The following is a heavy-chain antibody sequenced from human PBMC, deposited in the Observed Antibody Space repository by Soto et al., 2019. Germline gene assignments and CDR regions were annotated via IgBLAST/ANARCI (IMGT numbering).Heavy chain of an antibody. J-gene: IGHJ4*02. V-gene: IGHV4-59*01. CDR1: GGSISDFY. D-gene: IGHD6-6*01. CDR3: ARVGGLAARTFDY. Sequence: SETLCLTCTVSGGSISDFYGSWIRQPPGKGLEWIGYIYYSGSTNYNPSLKSRVTISVDTSKNQFSLNLRSMSPADTAVYYCARVGGLAARTFDYWGPGTLVTVSS. CDR2: IYYSGST.